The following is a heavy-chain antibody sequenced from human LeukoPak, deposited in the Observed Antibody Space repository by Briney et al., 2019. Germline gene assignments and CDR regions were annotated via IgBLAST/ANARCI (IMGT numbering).Heavy chain of an antibody. CDR2: IYTSGST. J-gene: IGHJ4*02. D-gene: IGHD6-19*01. V-gene: IGHV4-4*07. Sequence: NTSETLSLTCSVSGGSMNSYYWSWIRQPAGKGLEWIGRIYTSGSTNYNPSLKSRVTMSVDTSKNQFSLKLSSVTAADTAVYYCGSSGWYGPFDYWGQGTLVTVSS. CDR3: GSSGWYGPFDY. CDR1: GGSMNSYY.